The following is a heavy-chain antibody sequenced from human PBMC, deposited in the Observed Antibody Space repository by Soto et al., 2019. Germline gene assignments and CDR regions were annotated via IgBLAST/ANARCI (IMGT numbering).Heavy chain of an antibody. Sequence: PSETLSLTCTVSGGSISSYYWSWIRQPPGKGLEWIGYIYYSGSTNYNPSLKSRVTISVDTSKNQFSLKLSSVTAADTAVYYCARVPQLVGRIDDWGQGTLVTVSS. CDR3: ARVPQLVGRIDD. CDR2: IYYSGST. CDR1: GGSISSYY. V-gene: IGHV4-59*08. D-gene: IGHD2-2*01. J-gene: IGHJ4*02.